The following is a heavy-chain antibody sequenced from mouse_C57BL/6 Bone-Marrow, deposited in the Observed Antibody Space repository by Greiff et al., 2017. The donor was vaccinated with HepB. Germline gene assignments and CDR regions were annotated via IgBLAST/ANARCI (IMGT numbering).Heavy chain of an antibody. CDR1: GFNIKDDY. CDR2: IDPENGDT. CDR3: TLLWLRRDWYFDV. D-gene: IGHD2-2*01. V-gene: IGHV14-4*01. Sequence: VQLQQSGAELVRPGASVKLSCTASGFNIKDDYMHWVKQRPEQGLEWIGWIDPENGDTEYASKFQGKATITADTSSNTAYLQLSSLTSEDTAVYHCTLLWLRRDWYFDVWGTGTTVTVSS. J-gene: IGHJ1*03.